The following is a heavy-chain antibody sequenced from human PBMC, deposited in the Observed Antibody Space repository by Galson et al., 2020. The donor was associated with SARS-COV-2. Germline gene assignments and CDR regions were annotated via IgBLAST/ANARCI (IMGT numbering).Heavy chain of an antibody. V-gene: IGHV3-30*18. D-gene: IGHD1-26*01. CDR1: GFTFSSYG. CDR3: AKDRSGSYYVAGY. CDR2: ISYDGSNK. J-gene: IGHJ4*02. Sequence: GESLRLSCAASGFTFSSYGMHWVRQAPGKGLEWVAVISYDGSNKYYADSVKGRFTISRDNSKNTLYLQMNSLRAEDTAVYYCAKDRSGSYYVAGYWGQGTLVTVSS.